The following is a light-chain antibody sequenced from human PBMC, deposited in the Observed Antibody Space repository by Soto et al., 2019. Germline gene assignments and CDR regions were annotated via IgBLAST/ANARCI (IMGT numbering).Light chain of an antibody. CDR2: GSS. CDR1: QSVSNNY. J-gene: IGKJ1*01. CDR3: QQYGSSGT. Sequence: EIVLTQSPGTLSLSPGERATLSCRASQSVSNNYLAWYQQKPGQAPRLLIYGSSNRATGIPDRFSGSGSGTDLTLTISRLEPEDFEVYYCQQYGSSGTFGQGTKVEIK. V-gene: IGKV3-20*01.